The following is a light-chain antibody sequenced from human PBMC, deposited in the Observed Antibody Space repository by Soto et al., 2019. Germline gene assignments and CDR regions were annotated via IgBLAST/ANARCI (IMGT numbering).Light chain of an antibody. J-gene: IGLJ2*01. CDR2: GNS. Sequence: QSVLTQSPSVSGAPGQRVTIPCIESSSNIGAGYDVHWYQQLPGTAPKLLIYGNSNRPSGVPDRFSGSTSGTSASLAITGLQAEDEADYYCQSYDSSLNVVVFGGGTKLTVL. CDR1: SSNIGAGYD. CDR3: QSYDSSLNVVV. V-gene: IGLV1-40*01.